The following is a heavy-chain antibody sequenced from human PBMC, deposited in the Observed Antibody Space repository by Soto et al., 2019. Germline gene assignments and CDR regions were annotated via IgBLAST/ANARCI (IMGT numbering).Heavy chain of an antibody. CDR1: GFTFSSYA. CDR3: AKRSPHYYDSSGYYYPYYYYGMDV. J-gene: IGHJ6*02. D-gene: IGHD3-22*01. CDR2: ISGSGGST. V-gene: IGHV3-23*01. Sequence: GGSLRLSCAASGFTFSSYAMSWVRQAPGKGLEWVSAISGSGGSTYYADSVKGRFTISRDNSKNTLYLQMNSLRAEDTAVYYCAKRSPHYYDSSGYYYPYYYYGMDVWGQGTTVTVSS.